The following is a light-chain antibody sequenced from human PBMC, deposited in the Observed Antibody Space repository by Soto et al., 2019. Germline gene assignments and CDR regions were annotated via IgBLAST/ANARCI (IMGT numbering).Light chain of an antibody. Sequence: QSALTQPASVSGSPGQSITISCTGTSNDIGGYNYVSWYQHRPGEAPKLMIYEVRNRPSGVSSRFSGSKSDNTASLTISGLQAEDEADYYSSSYTSTSTLVVLGGGTKVTVL. CDR1: SNDIGGYNY. V-gene: IGLV2-14*01. CDR2: EVR. CDR3: SSYTSTSTLVV. J-gene: IGLJ2*01.